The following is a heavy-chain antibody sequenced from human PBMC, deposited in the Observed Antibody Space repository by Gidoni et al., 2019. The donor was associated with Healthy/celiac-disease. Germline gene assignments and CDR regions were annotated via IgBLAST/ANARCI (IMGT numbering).Heavy chain of an antibody. J-gene: IGHJ4*02. CDR3: AKGRGHCSGGSCSVDY. Sequence: QVQLVESGGGVVQPGRSLRLSCAASGFTFSSYGRHWVRQAPGKGLEWVAVISYDGSNKYYADSVKGRFTISRDNSKNTLYLQMNSLRAEDTAVYYCAKGRGHCSGGSCSVDYWGQGTLVTVSS. V-gene: IGHV3-30*18. CDR1: GFTFSSYG. CDR2: ISYDGSNK. D-gene: IGHD2-15*01.